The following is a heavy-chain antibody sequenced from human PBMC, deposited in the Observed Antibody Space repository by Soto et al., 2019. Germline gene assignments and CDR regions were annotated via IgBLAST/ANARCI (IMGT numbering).Heavy chain of an antibody. CDR3: AREGLVLVPTTVNSDYYYYALDV. J-gene: IGHJ6*02. Sequence: ASVKVSCKASGYTFTSYGISWVRHAPGQGLEWMGWISAYNGNTNYAQKLQGRVTMTTDTSTSTAYMELRSLRSEDTAVYYCAREGLVLVPTTVNSDYYYYALDVWG. V-gene: IGHV1-18*01. CDR1: GYTFTSYG. D-gene: IGHD4-17*01. CDR2: ISAYNGNT.